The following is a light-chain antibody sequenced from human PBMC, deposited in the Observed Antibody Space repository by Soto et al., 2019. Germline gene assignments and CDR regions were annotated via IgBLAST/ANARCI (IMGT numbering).Light chain of an antibody. J-gene: IGKJ1*01. CDR3: QQYKNWPSWT. Sequence: EIVMTQSPATLSVSPGERATLSCRASQSVSSNLAWYQQKPGQAPRLLIYGASTRATGVPARFSGSGSGTEFTLTISSLLSEDFAVYYCQQYKNWPSWTFGQGTKVEIK. CDR1: QSVSSN. V-gene: IGKV3-15*01. CDR2: GAS.